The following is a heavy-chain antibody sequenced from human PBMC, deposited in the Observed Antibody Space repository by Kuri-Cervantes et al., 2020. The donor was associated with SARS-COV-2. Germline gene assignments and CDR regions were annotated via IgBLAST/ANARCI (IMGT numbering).Heavy chain of an antibody. Sequence: VSLRLSCTVPGGSISSYYWSWIRQPPGKGLEWIGYIYYSGSTNYNPSLKSRVTISVDKSKNQFSLKLSSVTAADTAVYYCARDSETLSGYYTGIDYWGQGTLVTVSS. J-gene: IGHJ4*02. V-gene: IGHV4-59*12. CDR2: IYYSGST. CDR3: ARDSETLSGYYTGIDY. D-gene: IGHD3-3*01. CDR1: GGSISSYY.